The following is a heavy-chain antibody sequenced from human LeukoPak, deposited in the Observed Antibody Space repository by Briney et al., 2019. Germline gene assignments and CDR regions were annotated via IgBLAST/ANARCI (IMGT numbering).Heavy chain of an antibody. Sequence: GGSLKISCKGSGYSFTSYWIGWVRQMPGKGLEGMGIIYPGDSDTRYSPSFQGQVTISADKSISTAYLQWSSLKASDTAMYYCARHSCSSTSCYPDYWGQGTLVTVSS. CDR1: GYSFTSYW. CDR2: IYPGDSDT. J-gene: IGHJ4*02. CDR3: ARHSCSSTSCYPDY. D-gene: IGHD2-2*01. V-gene: IGHV5-51*01.